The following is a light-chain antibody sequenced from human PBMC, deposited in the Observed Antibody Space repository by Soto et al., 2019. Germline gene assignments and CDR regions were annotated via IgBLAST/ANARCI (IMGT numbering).Light chain of an antibody. CDR2: GAS. CDR3: LQHDSYPWT. V-gene: IGKV1-6*01. Sequence: AIQMTQSPSSLSAFVGDSVTITCRASQDNKDEVGWYQQKPGKAPKLLIFGASSLQSGVPSRFRGSGIGTDFTLTISGLQAADFATYYCLQHDSYPWTFGQGTKVEIK. J-gene: IGKJ1*01. CDR1: QDNKDE.